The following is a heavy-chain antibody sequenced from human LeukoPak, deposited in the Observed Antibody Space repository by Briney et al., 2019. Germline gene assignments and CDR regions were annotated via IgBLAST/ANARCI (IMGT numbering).Heavy chain of an antibody. V-gene: IGHV3-48*01. CDR1: GFTFSRYS. Sequence: GGSLRLSCAASGFTFSRYSMNWVRQAPGKGLGWVSYISSSSRSIYYADSVKGRFTISRDNAKNSLYLQMNRLRAEDTAVYYCARAGTDYGDYNHFDYWGQGTLVTVSS. CDR3: ARAGTDYGDYNHFDY. D-gene: IGHD4-17*01. CDR2: ISSSSRSI. J-gene: IGHJ4*02.